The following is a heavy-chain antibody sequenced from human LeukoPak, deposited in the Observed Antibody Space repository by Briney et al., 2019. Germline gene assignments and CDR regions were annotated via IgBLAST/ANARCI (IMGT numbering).Heavy chain of an antibody. CDR1: GFTFSSYA. CDR2: ISGSGGST. V-gene: IGHV3-23*01. J-gene: IGHJ4*02. D-gene: IGHD1-26*01. CDR3: AKDLSRAGAIMYFDY. Sequence: QTGGSLRLSCAASGFTFSSYAMSWVRQAPGKGLEWVSAISGSGGSTYYADSVKGRFTISRDNSKNTLYLQMNSLRAEDTALYYCAKDLSRAGAIMYFDYWGQGTLVTVSS.